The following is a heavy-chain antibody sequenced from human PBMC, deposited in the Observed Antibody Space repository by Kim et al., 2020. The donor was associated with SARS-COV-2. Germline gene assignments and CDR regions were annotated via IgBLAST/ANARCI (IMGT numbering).Heavy chain of an antibody. Sequence: DSMKGRFTISRDDPKNTLYLQINSLRDDDTAVYYCVKDSTYSSGWYPLGYWGQGTLVTVSS. J-gene: IGHJ4*02. CDR3: VKDSTYSSGWYPLGY. D-gene: IGHD6-19*01. V-gene: IGHV3-33*06.